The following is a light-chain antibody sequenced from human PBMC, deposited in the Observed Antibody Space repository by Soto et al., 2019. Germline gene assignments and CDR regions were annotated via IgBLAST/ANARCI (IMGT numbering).Light chain of an antibody. CDR3: QTWGTAIHDVV. V-gene: IGLV4-69*01. Sequence: QSVLTQSPSASASLGASVKLTCTLSSGHSSYAIARHQQQPEKGPRYLMKLNSDGSHNKGDGIPDRFSGSSSGAERHLTISSLQSEDEADYYCQTWGTAIHDVVFGGGTKLTVL. J-gene: IGLJ2*01. CDR1: SGHSSYA. CDR2: LNSDGSH.